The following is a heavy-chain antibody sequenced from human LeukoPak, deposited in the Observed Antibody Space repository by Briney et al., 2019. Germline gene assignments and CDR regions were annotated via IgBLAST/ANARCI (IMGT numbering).Heavy chain of an antibody. CDR2: IWNDGNGK. CDR1: GFTFSSYG. Sequence: GRSLRLSCAVSGFTFSSYGMHWVRQAPGKGLEWVAVIWNDGNGKHYTDSVKGRFTISRDNSKNMVYLQMNSLRAEDTALYYCAKESPHFDYWGQGTLVTVSS. V-gene: IGHV3-33*06. J-gene: IGHJ4*02. CDR3: AKESPHFDY.